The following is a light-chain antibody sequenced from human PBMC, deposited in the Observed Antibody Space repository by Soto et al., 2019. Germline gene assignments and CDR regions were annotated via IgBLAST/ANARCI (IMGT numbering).Light chain of an antibody. CDR3: QSYDSSLSGWV. V-gene: IGLV1-40*01. CDR2: GNS. CDR1: SSNIGAGYD. J-gene: IGLJ3*02. Sequence: QSVLTQPPSVSGAPGQRVTISCTGSSSNIGAGYDVHWYQQLPGTAPKLLIYGNSNRPSGVPDRFSGSKSGTSASLAITGLRAADVADYYCQSYDSSLSGWVFGGGTELTVL.